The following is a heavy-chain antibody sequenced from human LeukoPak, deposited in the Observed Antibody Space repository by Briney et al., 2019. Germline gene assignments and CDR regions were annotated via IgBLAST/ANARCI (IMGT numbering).Heavy chain of an antibody. CDR1: GGSISSSSYY. CDR2: IYYSGST. Sequence: PSETLSLTCTVSGGSISSSSYYWGWLRQPPGKGLEWIGSIYYSGSTYYTPSLKSRVTISVDTSKNQFSLKLSSVTAADTAVYYCARIVGAYYFDYWGQGTLVTVSS. J-gene: IGHJ4*02. V-gene: IGHV4-39*01. D-gene: IGHD1-26*01. CDR3: ARIVGAYYFDY.